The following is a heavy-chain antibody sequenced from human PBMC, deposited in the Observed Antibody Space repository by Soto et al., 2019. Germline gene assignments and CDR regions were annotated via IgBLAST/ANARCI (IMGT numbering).Heavy chain of an antibody. D-gene: IGHD3-10*01. CDR3: ARQNGSFRSWFDS. V-gene: IGHV4-39*01. J-gene: IGHJ5*01. Sequence: SETLSLTCTVSGGSISSRSYYWGWIRQPPGKGLEWIGGIYYSGTTFYSPSLKSRVIISVDPSKNQFSLKLTPVTAADTAMYYCARQNGSFRSWFDSWGQGTLVTVSS. CDR1: GGSISSRSYY. CDR2: IYYSGTT.